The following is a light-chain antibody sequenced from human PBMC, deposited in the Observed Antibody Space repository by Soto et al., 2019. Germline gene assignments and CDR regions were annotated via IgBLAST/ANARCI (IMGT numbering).Light chain of an antibody. CDR3: QQRSNWPIT. J-gene: IGKJ5*01. CDR2: GTS. Sequence: EVVMTQSPATLSVSPGERATLSCRASHGVGSNLAWYQQIPGQAPRLLIYGTSNRATGGIADRFSGSGSGTDFTLTISSLEPEDFAVYYCQQRSNWPITFGQGTRLEIK. V-gene: IGKV3D-11*01. CDR1: HGVGSN.